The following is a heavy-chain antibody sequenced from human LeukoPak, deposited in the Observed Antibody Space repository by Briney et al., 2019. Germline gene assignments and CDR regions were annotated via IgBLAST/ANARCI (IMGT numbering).Heavy chain of an antibody. V-gene: IGHV3-23*01. Sequence: GGSLRLSCAAPGFTLNNYPITTVRQEPAKGQETVSTTRGSGDSTHYADSVKGRFTIYRDTSKDYLELQMNSLRVEDTSVYYCVKGCRYTSCYTSDYWGQGTLVTVSS. D-gene: IGHD2-2*02. CDR1: GFTLNNYP. CDR2: TRGSGDST. CDR3: VKGCRYTSCYTSDY. J-gene: IGHJ4*02.